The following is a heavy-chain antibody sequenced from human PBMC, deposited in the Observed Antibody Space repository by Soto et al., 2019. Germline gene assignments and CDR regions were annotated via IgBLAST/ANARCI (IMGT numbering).Heavy chain of an antibody. J-gene: IGHJ4*02. CDR2: LFSSGST. D-gene: IGHD3-22*01. V-gene: IGHV4-61*01. CDR3: ARGKGSSGGYFDY. CDR1: GGSVSSGRYY. Sequence: QVQVQESGPGLVKPSETLSLTCTVSGGSVSSGRYYWSWIRQPPGKGLEWIGYLFSSGSTNYNPSLKSRVLISLDTSKNQFSRRLSSVTAADTAVYYCARGKGSSGGYFDYWGQGTLVTVSS.